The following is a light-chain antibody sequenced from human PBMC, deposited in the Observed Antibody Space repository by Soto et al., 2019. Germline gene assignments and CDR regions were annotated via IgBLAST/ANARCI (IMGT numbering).Light chain of an antibody. Sequence: QSALTQPASVSGSPGQSITISCTGTSSDVGTYNLVSWHQHHPGKAPKLIIYEGSKRPSGVSNRFSGSKSGNTASLTISGLQAEDEADYSCCSFAVGSTLVFGGGTKVTVL. CDR3: CSFAVGSTLV. V-gene: IGLV2-23*01. CDR1: SSDVGTYNL. CDR2: EGS. J-gene: IGLJ2*01.